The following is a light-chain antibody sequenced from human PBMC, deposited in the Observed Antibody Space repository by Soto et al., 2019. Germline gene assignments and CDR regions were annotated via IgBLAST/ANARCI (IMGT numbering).Light chain of an antibody. Sequence: DIVMTQCPATLSVSPGESATLSCRASQRVXSNLAWYQEKPGRAPRVLIYXASKRATGIPAMFSGSGFGTDFTITISSLEPEDVAVYYCQQRSKWRTFGQGTKVDIK. CDR2: XAS. V-gene: IGKV3-11*01. CDR3: QQRSKWRT. CDR1: QRVXSN. J-gene: IGKJ1*01.